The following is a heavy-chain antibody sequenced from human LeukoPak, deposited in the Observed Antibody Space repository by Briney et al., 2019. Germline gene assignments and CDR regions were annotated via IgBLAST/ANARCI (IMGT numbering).Heavy chain of an antibody. CDR3: ARSTGGTGPADY. V-gene: IGHV5-51*01. D-gene: IGHD2-8*02. CDR1: GYTFSSYW. CDR2: IYPGDSDT. Sequence: GESLKISCKVSGYTFSSYWIGWVRQMPGEGLEWMGIIYPGDSDTRYSPSCQGQVTISADTTISTAYLQWTSLKASDTAMYYCARSTGGTGPADYWGQGTLVTASS. J-gene: IGHJ4*02.